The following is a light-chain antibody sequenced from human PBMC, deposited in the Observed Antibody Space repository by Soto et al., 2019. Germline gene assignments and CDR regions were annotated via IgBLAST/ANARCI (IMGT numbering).Light chain of an antibody. CDR1: QSVSSY. V-gene: IGKV3-11*01. CDR2: DAS. CDR3: QKRSTWPPV. Sequence: EIVLTQSPATLSLSPGERATLSCRASQSVSSYLAWYQQKPGQAPRLLIYDASNRATGIPARFSGSGSGTDFTLTSSSLEPEDFAVYYCQKRSTWPPVFSHGTTVDI. J-gene: IGKJ3*01.